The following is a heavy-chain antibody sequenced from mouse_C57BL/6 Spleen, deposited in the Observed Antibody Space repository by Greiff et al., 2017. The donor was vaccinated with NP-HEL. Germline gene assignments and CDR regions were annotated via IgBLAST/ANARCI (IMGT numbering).Heavy chain of an antibody. Sequence: QVQLKQSGAELVRPGASVTLSCKASGYTFTDYEMHWVKQTPVHGLEWIGAIDPETGGTAYNQKFKGKAILTADKSSCTAYMELRSLTSEDSAVYYSTRGDYYGSWYFDVWGTGTTVTVSS. V-gene: IGHV1-15*01. CDR1: GYTFTDYE. D-gene: IGHD1-1*01. CDR3: TRGDYYGSWYFDV. CDR2: IDPETGGT. J-gene: IGHJ1*03.